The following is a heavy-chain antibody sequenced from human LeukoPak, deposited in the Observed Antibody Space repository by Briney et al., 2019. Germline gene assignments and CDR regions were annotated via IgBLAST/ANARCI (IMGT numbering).Heavy chain of an antibody. CDR1: GFTFSSYR. J-gene: IGHJ6*02. Sequence: GWSLRLSCATSGFTFSSYRMNWVRQAPGKGMEWVSSISSSSSYIYYADSVKGRFTISRGNAKNSLYLQMNSLRAEDTAVYYCARDREVRGVILYYYYGMDVWGQGTTVTVSS. D-gene: IGHD3-10*01. CDR2: ISSSSSYI. CDR3: ARDREVRGVILYYYYGMDV. V-gene: IGHV3-21*01.